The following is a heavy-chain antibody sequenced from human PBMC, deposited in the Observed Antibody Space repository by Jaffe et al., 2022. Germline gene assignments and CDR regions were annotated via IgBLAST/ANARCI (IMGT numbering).Heavy chain of an antibody. D-gene: IGHD6-13*01. J-gene: IGHJ5*02. CDR2: IYWDDDK. Sequence: QITLKESGPTLVKPTQTLTLTCTFSGFSLSTSGVGVGWIRQPPGKALEWLALIYWDDDKRYSPSLKSRLTITKDTSKNQVVLTMTNMDPVDTATYYCAHSVIAAAITGTPYNWFDPWGQGTLVTVSS. CDR1: GFSLSTSGVG. CDR3: AHSVIAAAITGTPYNWFDP. V-gene: IGHV2-5*02.